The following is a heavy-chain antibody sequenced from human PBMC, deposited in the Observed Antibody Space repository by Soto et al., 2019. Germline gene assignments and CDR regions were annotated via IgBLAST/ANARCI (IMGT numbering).Heavy chain of an antibody. CDR3: ATSPGIAVAGTPTRWFDP. CDR2: INHSGST. D-gene: IGHD6-19*01. CDR1: GGSFSGYY. V-gene: IGHV4-34*01. J-gene: IGHJ5*02. Sequence: SETLSLTCAVYGGSFSGYYWSWIRQPPGKGLEWIGEINHSGSTNYNPSLKSRVTISVDTSKNQFSLKLSSVTAADTAVYYCATSPGIAVAGTPTRWFDPWGQGTLVTVSS.